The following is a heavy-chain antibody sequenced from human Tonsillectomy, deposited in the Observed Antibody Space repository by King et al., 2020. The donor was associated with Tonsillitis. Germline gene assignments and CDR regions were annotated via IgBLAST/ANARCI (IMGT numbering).Heavy chain of an antibody. D-gene: IGHD2-21*02. J-gene: IGHJ4*02. CDR2: INADKGNT. CDR3: ATGRSGCGGDCFLFDY. V-gene: IGHV1-3*01. Sequence: QLVQSGAEVKKPGASVRVSCKASGYPSTTYAVHWVRQAPGQGLEWMGWINADKGNTGYSQNFQGRITFTRDSSATTAYMELSSLRSDDTAVYYCATGRSGCGGDCFLFDYWGQGNLVTLSS. CDR1: GYPSTTYA.